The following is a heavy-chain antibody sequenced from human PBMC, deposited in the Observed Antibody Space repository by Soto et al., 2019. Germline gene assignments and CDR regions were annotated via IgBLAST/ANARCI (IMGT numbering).Heavy chain of an antibody. V-gene: IGHV4-39*01. CDR1: GGSISSSSYY. Sequence: TCTVSGGSISSSSYYWGWIRQPPGKGLEWIGSIYYSGSTYYNPSLKSRVTISVDTSKNQFSLKLSSVTAADTAVYYCASPRLRFLEWRDYYMDVWGKGTTVTVSS. CDR2: IYYSGST. D-gene: IGHD3-3*01. CDR3: ASPRLRFLEWRDYYMDV. J-gene: IGHJ6*03.